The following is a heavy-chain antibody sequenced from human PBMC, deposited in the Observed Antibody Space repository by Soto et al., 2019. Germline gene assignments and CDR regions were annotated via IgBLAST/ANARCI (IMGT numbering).Heavy chain of an antibody. CDR1: GFTFSSYW. Sequence: EVQLVESGGGLVQPGESLRLSCAASGFTFSSYWMHWVRQAPGKGLVWVSRINSDGSRTNYADSVKGRFTVSRDNAKNTQYLQMNRLRAEDTAVYYCPRVLTGSWNWFDPWGQGTLVTVSS. D-gene: IGHD6-13*01. CDR2: INSDGSRT. V-gene: IGHV3-74*01. CDR3: PRVLTGSWNWFDP. J-gene: IGHJ5*02.